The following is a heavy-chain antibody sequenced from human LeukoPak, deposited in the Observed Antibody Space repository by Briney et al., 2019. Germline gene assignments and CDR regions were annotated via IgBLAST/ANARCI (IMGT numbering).Heavy chain of an antibody. CDR3: ARDNSHYYGSGSSNWFDP. D-gene: IGHD3-10*01. CDR2: IYYSGST. V-gene: IGHV4-59*01. Sequence: SETLSLTCTVSGGSISSYYWSWIRRPPGKGLEWIGYIYYSGSTNYNPSLKSRVTISVGTSKNQFSLKLSSVTAADTAVYYCARDNSHYYGSGSSNWFDPWGQGTLVTVSS. CDR1: GGSISSYY. J-gene: IGHJ5*02.